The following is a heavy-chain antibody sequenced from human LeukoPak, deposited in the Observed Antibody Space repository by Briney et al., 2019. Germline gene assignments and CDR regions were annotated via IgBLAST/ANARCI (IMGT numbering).Heavy chain of an antibody. CDR1: GGTFSSYA. D-gene: IGHD3-22*01. J-gene: IGHJ4*02. CDR3: ARSVGGSTTYYYDSSGYYHD. V-gene: IGHV1-69*05. Sequence: SVKVSCEASGGTFSSYAISWVRQAPGQGLEWMGGIIPIFGTANYAQKFQGRVTITTDESTSTAYMELSSLRSEDTAVYYCARSVGGSTTYYYDSSGYYHDWGQGTLVTVSS. CDR2: IIPIFGTA.